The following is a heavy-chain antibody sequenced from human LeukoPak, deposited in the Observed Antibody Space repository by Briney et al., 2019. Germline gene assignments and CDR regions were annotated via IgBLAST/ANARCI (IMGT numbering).Heavy chain of an antibody. CDR2: ISGNGGTT. J-gene: IGHJ4*02. CDR1: GFTSSNYA. V-gene: IGHV3-23*01. D-gene: IGHD6-13*01. Sequence: GGSLRLSCVESGFTSSNYAMSWGRQAPGGGLEWVAAISGNGGTTYYADSVKGRFTISRDNSKNTLYLQMNSLRAEDTAVFYCAKATTISAAGSHFVYWGQGTLVTVSS. CDR3: AKATTISAAGSHFVY.